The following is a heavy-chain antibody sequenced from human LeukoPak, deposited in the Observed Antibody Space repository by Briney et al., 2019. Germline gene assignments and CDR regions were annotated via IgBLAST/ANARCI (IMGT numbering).Heavy chain of an antibody. CDR1: GYTFTSYD. J-gene: IGHJ5*02. Sequence: ASVKVSCKASGYTFTSYDINWVRQATGQGLEWMGWMNPNSGNTGYAQKFQGRVTMTRNTSISTAYMELRSLRSDDTAVYYCARDFTPLWFGESCWFDPWGQGTLVTVSS. CDR3: ARDFTPLWFGESCWFDP. D-gene: IGHD3-10*01. V-gene: IGHV1-8*01. CDR2: MNPNSGNT.